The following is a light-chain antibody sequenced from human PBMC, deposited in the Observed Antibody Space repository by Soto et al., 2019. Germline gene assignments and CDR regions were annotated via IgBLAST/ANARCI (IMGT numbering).Light chain of an antibody. Sequence: QSALTQPRSVSGSPGQSVTISCTGTSNDVGGYNYVSWFQQHPDKVPKLMVYDVSYRPSGVPDRFSGSKSGNTASLTISGLQADDEGDYYCCSYAGTYWVFGGGTKLTVL. CDR1: SNDVGGYNY. V-gene: IGLV2-11*01. J-gene: IGLJ3*02. CDR2: DVS. CDR3: CSYAGTYWV.